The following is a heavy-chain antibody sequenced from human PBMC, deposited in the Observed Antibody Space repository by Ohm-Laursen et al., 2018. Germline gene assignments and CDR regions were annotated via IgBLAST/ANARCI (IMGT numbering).Heavy chain of an antibody. Sequence: SSVKVSCKPSGYTFTKYGITWVRQAPGQGLEWMGRIIPILGIANYAQKFQGRVTITADKSTSTAYMELSSLRSEDTAVYYCARGGDLHITMVLTDYWGRGTLVTVSA. CDR2: IIPILGIA. J-gene: IGHJ4*02. CDR1: GYTFTKYG. V-gene: IGHV1-69*04. CDR3: ARGGDLHITMVLTDY. D-gene: IGHD3-10*01.